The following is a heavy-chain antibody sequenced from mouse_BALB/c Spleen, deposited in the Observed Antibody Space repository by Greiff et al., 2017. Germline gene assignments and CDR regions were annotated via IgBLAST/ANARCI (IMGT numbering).Heavy chain of an antibody. Sequence: EVMLVESGAELVKPGASVKLSCTASGFNIKDTYMHWVKQRPEQGLEWIGRIDPANGNTKYDPKFQGKATITADTSSNTAYLQLSSQTSEDTAVYYCARRDYGSSLGFAYWGQGTLVTVSA. CDR2: IDPANGNT. V-gene: IGHV14-3*02. D-gene: IGHD1-1*01. CDR3: ARRDYGSSLGFAY. CDR1: GFNIKDTY. J-gene: IGHJ3*01.